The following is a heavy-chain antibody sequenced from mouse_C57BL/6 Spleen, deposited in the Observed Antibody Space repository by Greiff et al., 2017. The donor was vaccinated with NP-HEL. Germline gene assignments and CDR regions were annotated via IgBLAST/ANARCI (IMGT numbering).Heavy chain of an antibody. CDR3: ARSGGTGWFAY. CDR1: GYAFSSSW. CDR2: IYPGDGDT. J-gene: IGHJ3*01. Sequence: QVQLQQSGPELVKPGASVKISCKASGYAFSSSWMNWVKQRPGKGLEWIGRIYPGDGDTNYNGKFKGKATLTADKSSSTAYMQLSSLTSEDSAVYFCARSGGTGWFAYWGQGTLVTVSA. D-gene: IGHD1-1*02. V-gene: IGHV1-82*01.